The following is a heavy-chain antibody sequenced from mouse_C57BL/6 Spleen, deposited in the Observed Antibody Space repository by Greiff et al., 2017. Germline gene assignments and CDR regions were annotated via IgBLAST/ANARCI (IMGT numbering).Heavy chain of an antibody. CDR1: GFTFTDYY. D-gene: IGHD1-1*01. CDR2: IRNKANGYTT. Sequence: EVKVVASGGGLVQPGGSLSLSCAASGFTFTDYYMSWVRQPPGKALEWLGFIRNKANGYTTEYSASVKGQFTISRDNSQSILYLQMNALRAEDSATYYCARYIVGYYGSLIDYWGQGTTLTVSS. J-gene: IGHJ2*01. CDR3: ARYIVGYYGSLIDY. V-gene: IGHV7-3*01.